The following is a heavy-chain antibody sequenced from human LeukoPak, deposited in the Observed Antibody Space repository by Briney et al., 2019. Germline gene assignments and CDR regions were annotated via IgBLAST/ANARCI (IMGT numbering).Heavy chain of an antibody. J-gene: IGHJ4*02. CDR2: ISAYNGNT. CDR1: GYTFTSYG. Sequence: ASVKVSCKASGYTFTSYGISWVRQAPGQGLEWMGWISAYNGNTNYAQKLQGRVTMTTDTYTSTAYMELRSLRSDDTAVYYCARNPLGGYCSGGSCYPFDYWGQGTLVTVSS. V-gene: IGHV1-18*01. D-gene: IGHD2-15*01. CDR3: ARNPLGGYCSGGSCYPFDY.